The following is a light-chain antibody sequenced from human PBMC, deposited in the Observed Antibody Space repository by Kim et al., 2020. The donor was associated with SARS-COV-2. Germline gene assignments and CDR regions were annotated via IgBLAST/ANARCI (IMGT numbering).Light chain of an antibody. J-gene: IGLJ3*02. CDR3: QVWDSSSDHPV. CDR2: YDS. V-gene: IGLV3-21*04. Sequence: AQRKTTEITCGGGSIGRKSVHWYQQRPGQAPVLVIYYDSDRPSGVPERFSGSNAGNTDTLTISRVEAGDEADYYCQVWDSSSDHPVFGGGTQLTVL. CDR1: SIGRKS.